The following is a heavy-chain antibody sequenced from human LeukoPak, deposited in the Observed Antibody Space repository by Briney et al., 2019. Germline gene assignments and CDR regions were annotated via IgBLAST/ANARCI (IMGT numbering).Heavy chain of an antibody. D-gene: IGHD2-15*01. Sequence: SETLSLTCAVYGGSFSGYYWGWIRQSPGKGLVWIGEINHSGSTNYNPSLKSRVTISVDTSKNQFSLKLSSVTAADTAVYYCARGLLLGGFDYWGQGTLVTVSS. CDR3: ARGLLLGGFDY. V-gene: IGHV4-34*01. CDR2: INHSGST. J-gene: IGHJ4*02. CDR1: GGSFSGYY.